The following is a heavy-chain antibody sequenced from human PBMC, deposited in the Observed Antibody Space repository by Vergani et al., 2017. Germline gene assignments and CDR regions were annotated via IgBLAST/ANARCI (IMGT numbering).Heavy chain of an antibody. Sequence: VRLEQSGAEVGKPGASVKISCKASGYTFTAYYIHWVRQAPEQGLEWVGVISPDGFSTFYAQKFQGRVTITRDTSTSTVYVEVTSLRSDDTAVYYCAREPPLTGFFDYWGQGTLVTVSS. CDR3: AREPPLTGFFDY. D-gene: IGHD3-9*01. CDR2: ISPDGFST. V-gene: IGHV1-46*03. J-gene: IGHJ4*02. CDR1: GYTFTAYY.